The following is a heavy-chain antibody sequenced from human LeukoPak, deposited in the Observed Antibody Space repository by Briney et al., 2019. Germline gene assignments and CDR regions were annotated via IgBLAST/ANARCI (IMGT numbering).Heavy chain of an antibody. J-gene: IGHJ4*02. V-gene: IGHV4-59*01. CDR2: IYYSGTT. CDR1: GGSISSYY. Sequence: SETLSLTCTVSGGSISSYYWSWIRQPPGKRLEWIGYIYYSGTTNHNPSLKSRVTISVDTSKNQFSLKLSSVTAADTAVYYCARGVYIAAAQYGYWGQGTLVTVSS. D-gene: IGHD6-13*01. CDR3: ARGVYIAAAQYGY.